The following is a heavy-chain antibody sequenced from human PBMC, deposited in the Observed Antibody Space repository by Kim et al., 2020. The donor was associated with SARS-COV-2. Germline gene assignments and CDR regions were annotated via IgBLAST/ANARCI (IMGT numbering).Heavy chain of an antibody. V-gene: IGHV3-11*06. Sequence: GGSLRLSCAASGFTFSDYYMSWIRQAPGKGLEWVSYISSSSSYTNYADSVKGRFTISRDNAKNSLYLQMNSLRAEDTAVYYCARVPQDFGGAFDIWGQGKWSPSLQ. CDR3: ARVPQDFGGAFDI. CDR1: GFTFSDYY. J-gene: IGHJ3*02. CDR2: ISSSSSYT. D-gene: IGHD3-16*01.